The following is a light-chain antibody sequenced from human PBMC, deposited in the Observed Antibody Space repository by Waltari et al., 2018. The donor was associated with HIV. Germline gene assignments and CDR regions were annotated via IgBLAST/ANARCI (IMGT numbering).Light chain of an antibody. CDR1: SSDVGGYHY. V-gene: IGLV2-14*03. Sequence: QSALTQPASVSGSPGQSITISCTGTSSDVGGYHYVSWYQQHPGKAPKFMIYDVSNRPCGVSNRFSGSKSGNTASLTISGLQAEDEADYYCSSYTSSSTPWVFGGGTKLTVL. CDR3: SSYTSSSTPWV. CDR2: DVS. J-gene: IGLJ3*02.